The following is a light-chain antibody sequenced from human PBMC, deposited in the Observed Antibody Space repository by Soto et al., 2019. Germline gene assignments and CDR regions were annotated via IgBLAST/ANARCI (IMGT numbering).Light chain of an antibody. V-gene: IGKV1-27*01. Sequence: DIQMTQSPSSLSASVGDRVTITCRASQGISTYLAWYQQKPGKVPKLLIYAASTLQSGVPSRFSGSGSGTEFTLTISSLQPEDVATDYCHKYNSTPSPFCGGTKVEIK. CDR3: HKYNSTPSP. CDR2: AAS. J-gene: IGKJ4*01. CDR1: QGISTY.